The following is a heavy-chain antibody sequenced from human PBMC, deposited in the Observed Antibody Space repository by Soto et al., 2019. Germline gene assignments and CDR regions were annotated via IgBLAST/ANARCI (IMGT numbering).Heavy chain of an antibody. CDR1: GYTFTSYG. J-gene: IGHJ4*02. V-gene: IGHV1-18*04. D-gene: IGHD3-22*01. CDR3: ARDSTSYDSSGYSDY. Sequence: ASVKVSCKASGYTFTSYGISWVRQAPGQGLEWMGWISAYNGNTNYAQKLQGRVTMTTDTSTSTAYMELRSLRSDDTAVYYCARDSTSYDSSGYSDYWGQGTLVTVSS. CDR2: ISAYNGNT.